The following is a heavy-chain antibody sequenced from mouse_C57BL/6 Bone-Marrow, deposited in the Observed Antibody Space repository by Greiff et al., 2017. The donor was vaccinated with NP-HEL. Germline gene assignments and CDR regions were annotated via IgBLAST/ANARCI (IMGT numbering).Heavy chain of an antibody. V-gene: IGHV1-69*01. D-gene: IGHD1-1*01. CDR2: IDPSDSYT. CDR1: GYTFTSYW. J-gene: IGHJ2*01. CDR3: AREGDGSSLYFDY. Sequence: QVQLQQPGAELVMPGASVKLSCKASGYTFTSYWMHWVKQRPGQGLEWIGEIDPSDSYTNYNQKFKGKSTLTVDKSSSTAYMQLSSLTSEDSAVYYCAREGDGSSLYFDYWGQGTTLTVSS.